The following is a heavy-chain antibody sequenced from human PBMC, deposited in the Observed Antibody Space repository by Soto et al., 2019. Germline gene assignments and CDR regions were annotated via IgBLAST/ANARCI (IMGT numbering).Heavy chain of an antibody. CDR1: GGSISSGGYY. V-gene: IGHV4-31*03. J-gene: IGHJ4*02. D-gene: IGHD3-3*01. CDR2: IYYSGST. CDR3: ARQTPNDFWSGYQIDY. Sequence: QVQLQESGPGLVKPSQTLSLTCTVSGGSISSGGYYWSWIRQHPGKGLEWIGYIYYSGSTYYNPSLQSRVTISVDTSKNQFSLKLSSVTAADTAVYYCARQTPNDFWSGYQIDYWGQGTLVTVSS.